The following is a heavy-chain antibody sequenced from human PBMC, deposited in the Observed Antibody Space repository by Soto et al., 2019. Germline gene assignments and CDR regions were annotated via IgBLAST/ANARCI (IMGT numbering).Heavy chain of an antibody. J-gene: IGHJ4*02. CDR1: GFTFSSYG. D-gene: IGHD3-22*01. V-gene: IGHV3-30*03. Sequence: GGSLRLSCAASGFTFSSYGMHWVRQAPGKGLEWVAVISYDGSNKYYADSVKGRFTISRDKSKNTLYLQMNSLRAEDTAVYYCAAGMIVANYWGQGTLVTVSS. CDR2: ISYDGSNK. CDR3: AAGMIVANY.